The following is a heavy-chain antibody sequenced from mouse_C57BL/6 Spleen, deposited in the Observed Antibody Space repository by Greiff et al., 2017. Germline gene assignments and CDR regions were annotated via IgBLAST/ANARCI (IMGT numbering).Heavy chain of an antibody. CDR3: AREDDYGSSYWYFDV. D-gene: IGHD1-1*01. V-gene: IGHV3-6*01. J-gene: IGHJ1*03. CDR2: ISYDGSN. Sequence: EVKLQESGPGLVKPSQSLSLTCSVTGYSITSGYYWNWIRQFPGNKLEWMGSISYDGSNNYNPYLKNRISITRDTSKNQFFLKWNSVTTEATATYYLAREDDYGSSYWYFDVWGTGTTVTVSS. CDR1: GYSITSGYY.